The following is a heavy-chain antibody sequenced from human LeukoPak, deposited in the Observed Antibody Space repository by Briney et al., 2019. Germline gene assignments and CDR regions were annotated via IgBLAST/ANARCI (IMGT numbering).Heavy chain of an antibody. CDR1: GFTFTTYG. Sequence: PGGSLRLSCVASGFTFTTYGMTWVRQPPGKGLEWVSSISPGASYTYYANSVKGRFTISRDDPKNTLYLQMNSLRAEDTAVYFCAKRHDSGFYLLDYWGQGTLVTVSS. V-gene: IGHV3-23*01. J-gene: IGHJ4*02. CDR2: ISPGASYT. D-gene: IGHD3-10*01. CDR3: AKRHDSGFYLLDY.